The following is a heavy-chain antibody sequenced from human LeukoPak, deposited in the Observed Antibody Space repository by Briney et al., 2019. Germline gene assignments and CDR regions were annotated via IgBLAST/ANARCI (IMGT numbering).Heavy chain of an antibody. V-gene: IGHV4-61*01. CDR3: ARFKSSGWYYFDN. D-gene: IGHD6-19*01. CDR1: GASVNRGYYH. J-gene: IGHJ4*02. Sequence: SETLSLTCSVTGASVNRGYYHWRWIRQPPGKTLEWIGDIYATGTTSTRFSPSLLSRATISVDTSQNQFSLTLNSATATDTAVYFCARFKSSGWYYFDNWGQGITVIVSS. CDR2: IYATGTTST.